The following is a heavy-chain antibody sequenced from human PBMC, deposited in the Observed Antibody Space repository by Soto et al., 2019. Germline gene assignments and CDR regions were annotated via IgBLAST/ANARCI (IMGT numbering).Heavy chain of an antibody. D-gene: IGHD3-22*01. J-gene: IGHJ3*02. CDR3: AKSPSSDYYDSSGYYYNTAFDI. V-gene: IGHV3-9*01. Sequence: EVQLVESGGGLVQPGRSLRLSCAASGFTFDDYVMHWVRQAPGKGLEWVSGISWNSGSIGYADSVKGRFTISRDNAKNSLYLQMNSLRAEDTALYYCAKSPSSDYYDSSGYYYNTAFDIWGQGTMVTVSS. CDR1: GFTFDDYV. CDR2: ISWNSGSI.